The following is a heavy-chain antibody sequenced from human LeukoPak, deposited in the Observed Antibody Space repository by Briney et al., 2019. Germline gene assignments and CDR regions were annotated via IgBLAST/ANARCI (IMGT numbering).Heavy chain of an antibody. D-gene: IGHD6-19*01. V-gene: IGHV4-59*01. Sequence: SETLSLTCTVSGGSISSYYWSWIRQPPGKGLEWIGYIYYSGSTNYNPSLKSRVTISVDTSKNQFSLKLSSVTAADTAVYYCTAVAGKQNYYYYMDVWGKGTTVTVSS. CDR2: IYYSGST. J-gene: IGHJ6*03. CDR1: GGSISSYY. CDR3: TAVAGKQNYYYYMDV.